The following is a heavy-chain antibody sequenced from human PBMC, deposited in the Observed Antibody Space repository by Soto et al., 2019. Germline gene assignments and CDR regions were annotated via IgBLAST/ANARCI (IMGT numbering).Heavy chain of an antibody. CDR1: GGSISSYY. Sequence: SETLSLTCTVSGGSISSYYWSWIRQPPGKGLEWIGYIYYSGSTNYNPSLKSRVTISVDTSKNQFSLKLSSVTAADTAVYYCARTSRGGSYYYYYMDVWGKGTTVTVSS. V-gene: IGHV4-59*01. CDR3: ARTSRGGSYYYYYMDV. D-gene: IGHD1-26*01. J-gene: IGHJ6*03. CDR2: IYYSGST.